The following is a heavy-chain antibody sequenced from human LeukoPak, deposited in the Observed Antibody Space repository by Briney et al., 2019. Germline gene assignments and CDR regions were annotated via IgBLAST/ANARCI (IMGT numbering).Heavy chain of an antibody. CDR1: GYTFTNYG. CDR2: ISGYNGNT. Sequence: ASVKVSCKTSGYTFTNYGLSWVRQAPGQGLEWMGWISGYNGNTNNAQNIQCRVTLTTDASTSTAYMERRSMRSDDTAVYYCAMEYCRSTNCYSYYFDDWGQGTLVTVSS. J-gene: IGHJ4*02. V-gene: IGHV1-18*01. D-gene: IGHD2-2*01. CDR3: AMEYCRSTNCYSYYFDD.